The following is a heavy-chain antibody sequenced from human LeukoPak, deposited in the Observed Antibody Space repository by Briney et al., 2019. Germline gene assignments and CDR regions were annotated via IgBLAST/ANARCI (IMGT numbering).Heavy chain of an antibody. V-gene: IGHV3-23*01. CDR3: AKGLRYYCEKPPLDY. CDR1: GFTFSSYA. Sequence: PGGSLRLSCAASGFTFSSYAMSWVRQAPGKGLEWVSAISGSGASTFYADSVKGRFTISRDNSKNTLFLQMISLRAEDTAVYYCAKGLRYYCEKPPLDYWGQGTLVTVSS. J-gene: IGHJ4*02. CDR2: ISGSGAST. D-gene: IGHD3-22*01.